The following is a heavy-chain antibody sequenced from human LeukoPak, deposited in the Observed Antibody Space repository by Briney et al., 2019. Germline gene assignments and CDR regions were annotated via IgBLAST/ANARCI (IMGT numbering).Heavy chain of an antibody. J-gene: IGHJ6*03. D-gene: IGHD6-13*01. CDR3: ARRNRAAAGTRSAYYYYYMDV. CDR2: IKQDGSEK. V-gene: IGHV3-7*01. Sequence: GGSLRLSCAASGFTFSSYWMSWVRQAPGKGLEWVANIKQDGSEKYYVDSVKGRFTISRDNAKNSLYLQMNSLRAEDTAVYYCARRNRAAAGTRSAYYYYYMDVWGKGTTVTASS. CDR1: GFTFSSYW.